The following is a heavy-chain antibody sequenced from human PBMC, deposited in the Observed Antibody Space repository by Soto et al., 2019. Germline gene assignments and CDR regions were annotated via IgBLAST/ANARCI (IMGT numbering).Heavy chain of an antibody. Sequence: QVQLQESGPGLVKPSETLSLTCTVSGGSISSYYWSWIRQPPGKGLEWIGYIYYSGSTNYNPSLKSRVTISVDTSKNQFSLKLSSVTAADTAVYYCARAGDGYNFWGFDPWGQGTLVTVSS. V-gene: IGHV4-59*01. CDR2: IYYSGST. CDR1: GGSISSYY. J-gene: IGHJ5*02. CDR3: ARAGDGYNFWGFDP. D-gene: IGHD3-3*01.